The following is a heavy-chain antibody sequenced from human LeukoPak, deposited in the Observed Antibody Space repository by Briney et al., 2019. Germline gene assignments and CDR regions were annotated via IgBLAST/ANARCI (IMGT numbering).Heavy chain of an antibody. Sequence: GGSLRLSCAASGFAFDYYAMNWVRQAPGRGMEWVSTISGGGKSTYYGDSVKGRFTISRDNSKNTLHLQMNSLKTEDTAVYYCTRVVWVGALDYWGQGTLVTVSS. J-gene: IGHJ4*02. CDR1: GFAFDYYA. CDR3: TRVVWVGALDY. CDR2: ISGGGKST. V-gene: IGHV3-23*01. D-gene: IGHD1-26*01.